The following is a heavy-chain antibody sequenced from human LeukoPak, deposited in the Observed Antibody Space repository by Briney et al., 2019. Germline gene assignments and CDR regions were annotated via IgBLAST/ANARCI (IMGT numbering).Heavy chain of an antibody. CDR2: ISTSGSTI. D-gene: IGHD3-22*01. Sequence: GGSLRLSCAASGFTFSDYYLSWIRQAPGKGLECVSYISTSGSTIYYADSVKGRFTISRDNAKNSLYLQMNSLRAEDTAVYYCATLEMIVVVTDNPDYWGQGTLVTVSS. CDR3: ATLEMIVVVTDNPDY. J-gene: IGHJ4*02. CDR1: GFTFSDYY. V-gene: IGHV3-11*04.